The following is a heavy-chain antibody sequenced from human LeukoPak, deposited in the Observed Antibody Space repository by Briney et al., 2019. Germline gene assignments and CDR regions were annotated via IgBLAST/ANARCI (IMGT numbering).Heavy chain of an antibody. CDR1: GGSISSGGYS. J-gene: IGHJ6*02. V-gene: IGHV4-30-2*01. CDR3: ARGGGGASSPYYYYGMDV. Sequence: SQTLSLTCAVSGGSISSGGYSWSWIRQPPGKGLEWIGYIYHSGSTYYNPSLKSRVTISVDRSKSQFSLKLSSVTAADTAVYYCARGGGGASSPYYYYGMDVWGQGTTVTVSS. CDR2: IYHSGST. D-gene: IGHD2-15*01.